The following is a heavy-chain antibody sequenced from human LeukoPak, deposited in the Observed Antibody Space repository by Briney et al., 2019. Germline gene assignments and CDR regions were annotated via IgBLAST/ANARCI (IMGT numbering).Heavy chain of an antibody. J-gene: IGHJ4*02. D-gene: IGHD3-9*01. CDR1: GGSFSGYY. CDR3: ARGRQMTYYDILTGYRSCFDY. CDR2: INHSGST. Sequence: PSETLSLTCAVYGGSFSGYYWSWIRQPPGKGLEWIGEINHSGSTNYNPSLKSRVTISVDTSKNQFSLKLSSVTAADTAVYYCARGRQMTYYDILTGYRSCFDYWGQGTQVTVSS. V-gene: IGHV4-34*01.